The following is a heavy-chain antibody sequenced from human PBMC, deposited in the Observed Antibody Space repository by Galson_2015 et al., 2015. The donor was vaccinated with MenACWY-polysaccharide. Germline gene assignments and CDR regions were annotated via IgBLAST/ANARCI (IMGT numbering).Heavy chain of an antibody. D-gene: IGHD5-24*01. CDR1: GFTFGSYA. V-gene: IGHV3-23*01. Sequence: SLRLSCAASGFTFGSYAMGWVRQAPGKGLEWVSSIGGSGLTTFYAESVEGRFTISRDNAQNILSLQMNSLRADDTARYFCAKVTEMASSRRPFDVWGQGTMVTVSS. J-gene: IGHJ3*01. CDR3: AKVTEMASSRRPFDV. CDR2: IGGSGLTT.